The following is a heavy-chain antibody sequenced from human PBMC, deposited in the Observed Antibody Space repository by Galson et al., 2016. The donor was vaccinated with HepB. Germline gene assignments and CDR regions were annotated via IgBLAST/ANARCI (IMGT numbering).Heavy chain of an antibody. Sequence: SLRLSCAASGLTFSKYYIHWVRQAPGKGLVWVSRLSGDGSSTAYADSVKGRFTISRDNAKDTLYLQMNSVRAEATAVYYCVGGPAGYSYFREGWGQGTLVTVSS. J-gene: IGHJ4*02. V-gene: IGHV3-74*01. D-gene: IGHD2-15*01. CDR2: LSGDGSST. CDR1: GLTFSKYY. CDR3: VGGPAGYSYFREG.